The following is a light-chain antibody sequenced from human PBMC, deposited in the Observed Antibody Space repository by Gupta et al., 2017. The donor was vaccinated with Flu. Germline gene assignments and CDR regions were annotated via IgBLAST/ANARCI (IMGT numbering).Light chain of an antibody. V-gene: IGKV4-1*01. Sequence: DIVMTQSPDSLAVSLGARATINCKSSQSVLYSSNNKNYLAWYQQKPGQPPKLLIYWASTRESGVPDRFSGSGSGTDFTLTISSLQAEDVAVYYCQQYYSPSTFGQGTKVEIK. CDR3: QQYYSPST. J-gene: IGKJ1*01. CDR2: WAS. CDR1: QSVLYSSNNKNY.